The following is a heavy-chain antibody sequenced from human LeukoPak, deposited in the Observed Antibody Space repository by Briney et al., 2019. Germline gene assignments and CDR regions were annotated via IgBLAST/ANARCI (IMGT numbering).Heavy chain of an antibody. CDR1: GFTFSSYE. CDR2: ISSSGSTI. J-gene: IGHJ4*02. CDR3: ARGDYSYGYDY. Sequence: GGSLRLSCAASGFTFSSYEMNWVRQAPGKGLEWVSYISSSGSTIYYADSVKGRFTISRDNAKNSLYLQMNSLRAEDTAVYYCARGDYSYGYDYWGQGTLVTVSS. V-gene: IGHV3-48*03. D-gene: IGHD5-18*01.